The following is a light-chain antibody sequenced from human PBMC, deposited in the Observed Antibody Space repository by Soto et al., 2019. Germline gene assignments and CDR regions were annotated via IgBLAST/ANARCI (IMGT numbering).Light chain of an antibody. CDR1: QSVSSSY. Sequence: EIVLTQSPGTLSLSPGDRATLSCRASQSVSSSYLAWYQQKPGQAPRLLIYGASNRATGIPDRFSGSGSGTDFTLTISSLQPDDFATYYCQHYNSYSEAFGQGTKVELK. V-gene: IGKV3-20*01. J-gene: IGKJ1*01. CDR2: GAS. CDR3: QHYNSYSEA.